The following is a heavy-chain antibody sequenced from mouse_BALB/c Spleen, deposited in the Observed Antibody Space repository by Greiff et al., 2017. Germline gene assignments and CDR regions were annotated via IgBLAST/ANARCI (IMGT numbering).Heavy chain of an antibody. CDR2: ILPGSGST. CDR1: GYTFSSYW. CDR3: ARPTMITRYFDV. J-gene: IGHJ1*01. V-gene: IGHV1-9*01. Sequence: QVHVKQSGAELMKPGASVKISCKATGYTFSSYWIEWVKQRPGHGLEWIGEILPGSGSTNYNEKFKGKATFTADTSSNTAYMQLSSLTSEDSAVYYCARPTMITRYFDVWGAGTTVTVSS. D-gene: IGHD2-4*01.